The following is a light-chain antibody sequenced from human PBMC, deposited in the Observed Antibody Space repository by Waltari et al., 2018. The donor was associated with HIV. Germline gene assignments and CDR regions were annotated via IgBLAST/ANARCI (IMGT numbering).Light chain of an antibody. V-gene: IGLV3-21*01. Sequence: SYVLTPPPSVSVAPGKTARITCGGENIGSTSVNWYQKQPGQAPVMAIYHDTYRASGIPDRCAGSTSDDTATLTIRRVEAGDEADYFCQVSDTNTEQYVIIGRGTNLAV. CDR3: QVSDTNTEQYVI. CDR2: HDT. J-gene: IGLJ2*01. CDR1: NIGSTS.